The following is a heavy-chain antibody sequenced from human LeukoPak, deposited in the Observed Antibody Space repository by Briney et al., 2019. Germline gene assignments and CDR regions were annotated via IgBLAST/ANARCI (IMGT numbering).Heavy chain of an antibody. Sequence: PSETLSLTCAVSGYSISSGYYWGWIRQPPGKGLEWIGSIYHSGSTYYNPSLKSRVTISVDTSKNQFSLKLSSMTAADTAVYYCARVIDIPYYYGMDVWGKGTTVTVSS. J-gene: IGHJ6*04. D-gene: IGHD3-16*02. CDR2: IYHSGST. V-gene: IGHV4-38-2*01. CDR3: ARVIDIPYYYGMDV. CDR1: GYSISSGYY.